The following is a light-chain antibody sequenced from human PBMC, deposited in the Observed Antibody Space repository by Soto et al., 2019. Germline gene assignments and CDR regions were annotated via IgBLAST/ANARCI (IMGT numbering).Light chain of an antibody. J-gene: IGKJ5*01. CDR2: AAS. CDR1: QGIRND. CDR3: LQHNSYPRG. Sequence: DIQMTQSPSSLSASVGARVTITCRASQGIRNDLCWYQQTPGKAPKRLIYAASSLHSGVPSRFSGSGSGTEFTLTISSLQPEDFATYYCLQHNSYPRGFGQGTRLDIK. V-gene: IGKV1-17*01.